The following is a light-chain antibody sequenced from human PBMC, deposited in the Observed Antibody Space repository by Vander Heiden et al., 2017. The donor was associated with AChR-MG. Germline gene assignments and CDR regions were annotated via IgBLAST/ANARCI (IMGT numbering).Light chain of an antibody. V-gene: IGLV3-1*01. Sequence: SYELTQPPSVSVSPGQTASITCPGDNLGDKYAGWYQQKPGQSPVLVIYQDSKRPSGIPERFSGSNSENTATLTISGTQAMDEADYYCQAWDSSTAVFGGGTKLTVL. CDR2: QDS. J-gene: IGLJ2*01. CDR3: QAWDSSTAV. CDR1: NLGDKY.